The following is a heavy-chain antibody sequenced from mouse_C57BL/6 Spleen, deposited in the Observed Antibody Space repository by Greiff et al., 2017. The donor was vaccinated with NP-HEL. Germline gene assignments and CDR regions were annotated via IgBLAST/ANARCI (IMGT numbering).Heavy chain of an antibody. CDR1: GFTFSDYG. CDR2: ISSGSSTT. D-gene: IGHD1-1*01. J-gene: IGHJ2*01. V-gene: IGHV5-17*01. Sequence: EVKVEESGGGLVKPGGSLKLSCAASGFTFSDYGMHWVRQAPEKGLEWVAYISSGSSTTYYADTVKGRFTISRDNAKNTLFLQLTSLRSEDTAMYYCARLYGSSYFDYWGQGTTLTVSS. CDR3: ARLYGSSYFDY.